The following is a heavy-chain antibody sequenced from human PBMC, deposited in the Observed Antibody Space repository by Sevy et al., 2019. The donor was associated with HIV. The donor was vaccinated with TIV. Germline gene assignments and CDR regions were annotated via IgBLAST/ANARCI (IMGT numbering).Heavy chain of an antibody. CDR2: ISYDGSNK. V-gene: IGHV3-30*03. D-gene: IGHD1-26*01. CDR1: GFTFSSYG. CDR3: APQAIVGAMLVDY. Sequence: GGSLRLSCAASGFTFSSYGMHWVRQAPGKGLEWVAVISYDGSNKYYADSVKGRFTISRDNSKNTLYLQMNSLRAEETAVYYWAPQAIVGAMLVDYWGQGTLVTVSS. J-gene: IGHJ4*02.